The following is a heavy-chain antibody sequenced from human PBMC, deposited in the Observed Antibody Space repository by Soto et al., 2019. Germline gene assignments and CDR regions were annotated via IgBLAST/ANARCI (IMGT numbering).Heavy chain of an antibody. CDR3: ARERRTFWSGFYREGVIDS. Sequence: QVQLQESGPGLVTPSETLSLTCTVSGGSVSSGSYYWSWIRQPPGKGLEWIGCIYDSGTTNFNPSLKSRVSISVEPSKIQVALKLSSVTAADTAMYYCARERRTFWSGFYREGVIDSWGQGTLVTVSS. CDR2: IYDSGTT. D-gene: IGHD3-3*01. CDR1: GGSVSSGSYY. J-gene: IGHJ4*02. V-gene: IGHV4-61*01.